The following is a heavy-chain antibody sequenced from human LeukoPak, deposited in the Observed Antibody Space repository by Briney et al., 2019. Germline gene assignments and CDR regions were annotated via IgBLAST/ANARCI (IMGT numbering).Heavy chain of an antibody. CDR3: ARPIYCSSTSCYNGMDV. J-gene: IGHJ6*02. V-gene: IGHV1-8*01. Sequence: GASVKVSCKASGYTFTSYDINWVRHATGQGLELMGWMNPNSGNTGYAQKFQGRVTMTRNTSISTAYMELSSLRSEDTAVYYCARPIYCSSTSCYNGMDVWGQGTTVTVSS. CDR1: GYTFTSYD. D-gene: IGHD2-2*02. CDR2: MNPNSGNT.